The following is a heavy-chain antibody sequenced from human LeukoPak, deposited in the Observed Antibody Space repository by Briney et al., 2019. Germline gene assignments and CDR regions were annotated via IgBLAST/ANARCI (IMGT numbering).Heavy chain of an antibody. CDR2: TYYRSKWYN. D-gene: IGHD3-10*01. CDR1: GDSVSSNSAA. CDR3: TNEGWSGYFAL. Sequence: SQTLSLTCAISGDSVSSNSAAWHWIRQSPSRGLEWLGRTYYRSKWYNDYAVSVKSRITIDPDTSKNRFSLQLNSVTPEDTAVYYCTNEGWSGYFALGAVAPWSLSPQ. V-gene: IGHV6-1*01. J-gene: IGHJ2*01.